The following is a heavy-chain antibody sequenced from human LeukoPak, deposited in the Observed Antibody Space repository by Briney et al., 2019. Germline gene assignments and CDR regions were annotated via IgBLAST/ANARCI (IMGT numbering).Heavy chain of an antibody. CDR1: GDSVSSNSAA. D-gene: IGHD6-19*01. Sequence: SQTLSLTCAISGDSVSSNSAAWNWIRQSPSRGLEWLGRTYYRSKWYNDNAVSVKSLITINPDTSKNQSSLQLNSVTPEDSAVYYCARDQYSSGWYRFDYWGQGTLVTVSS. J-gene: IGHJ4*02. V-gene: IGHV6-1*01. CDR3: ARDQYSSGWYRFDY. CDR2: TYYRSKWYN.